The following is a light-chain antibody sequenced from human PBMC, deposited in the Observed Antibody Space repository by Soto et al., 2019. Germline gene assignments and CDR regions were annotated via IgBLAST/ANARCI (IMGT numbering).Light chain of an antibody. CDR2: GAS. CDR3: QQYGTSGT. J-gene: IGKJ1*01. CDR1: QSVSNNY. Sequence: EIVLTQSPGTLTLSPGERATLSCRASQSVSNNYLAWYQIKPGQAPRLLIYGASNRATGIPDRFSGSGSGTDFTLTISRLEPEDFAVYFCQQYGTSGTIGQGTQVEIK. V-gene: IGKV3-20*01.